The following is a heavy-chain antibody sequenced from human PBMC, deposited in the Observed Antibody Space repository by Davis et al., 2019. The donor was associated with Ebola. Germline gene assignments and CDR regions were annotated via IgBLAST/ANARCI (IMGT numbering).Heavy chain of an antibody. Sequence: GESLKISCADSGITFSRHWMTWVRQAPGKGLEWVSSISGSGGTTYYADSVEGRFTISRDNSRHTVFLQMNSLRAEDTALYYCVKGGGYFDTSGYPFDYWGQGTLVTVSS. V-gene: IGHV3-23*01. J-gene: IGHJ4*02. CDR1: GITFSRHW. CDR3: VKGGGYFDTSGYPFDY. CDR2: ISGSGGTT. D-gene: IGHD3-22*01.